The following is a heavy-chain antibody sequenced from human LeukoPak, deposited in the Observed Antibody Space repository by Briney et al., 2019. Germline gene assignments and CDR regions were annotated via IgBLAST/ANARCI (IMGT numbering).Heavy chain of an antibody. CDR1: GYTFTGYY. D-gene: IGHD6-19*01. Sequence: GASVKVSCKASGYTFTGYYMHWVLQAPGQGLEWMGRINPNSGGTNYAQKFQGRVTMTGDTSISTAYMELSRLRSDDTAVYYCAREPRIAVADTIYYYYMDVWGKGSTVTVSS. CDR2: INPNSGGT. CDR3: AREPRIAVADTIYYYYMDV. V-gene: IGHV1-2*06. J-gene: IGHJ6*03.